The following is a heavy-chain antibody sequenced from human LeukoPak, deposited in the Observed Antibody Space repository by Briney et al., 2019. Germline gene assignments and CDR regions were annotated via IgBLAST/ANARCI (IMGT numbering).Heavy chain of an antibody. CDR2: INPNSGGT. CDR3: ARVGVPNAFDI. Sequence: GASVKVSCKASGYTFTGYYMHWVRQAPGQGLEWMGWINPNSGGTNYAQKFQGWVTMTRDTSISTAYMELSRLRSEDIDVYYCARVGVPNAFDIWGQGTMVTVSS. J-gene: IGHJ3*02. V-gene: IGHV1-2*04. D-gene: IGHD2-2*01. CDR1: GYTFTGYY.